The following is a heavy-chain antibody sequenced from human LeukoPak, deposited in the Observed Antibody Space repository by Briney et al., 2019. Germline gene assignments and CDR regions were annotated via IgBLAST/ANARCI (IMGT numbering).Heavy chain of an antibody. CDR3: ARGNYDILTGYYTANDY. Sequence: SETLSLTCTVSGGSIGSYYWTWIRQPPGKGLEWIGYIYYSGSATYNPSLKSRVTISVDTSKNQFSLKLSSVTAADTAVYYCARGNYDILTGYYTANDYWGQGTLVTVSS. V-gene: IGHV4-59*01. CDR2: IYYSGSA. CDR1: GGSIGSYY. D-gene: IGHD3-9*01. J-gene: IGHJ4*02.